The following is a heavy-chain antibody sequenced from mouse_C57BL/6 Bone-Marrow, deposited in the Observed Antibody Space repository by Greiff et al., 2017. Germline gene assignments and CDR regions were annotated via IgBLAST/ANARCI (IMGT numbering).Heavy chain of an antibody. CDR1: GFSLTSYG. CDR3: ASPSMITDYYAMDY. Sequence: QVQLQQSGPGLVQPSQSLSITCTVSGFSLTSYGVHWVRQSPGKGLEWLGVIWSGGSTDYNAAFISRLSISKDNSKSQVFFKMNSLQADDTAIYYCASPSMITDYYAMDYWGQGTSVTVSS. D-gene: IGHD2-4*01. V-gene: IGHV2-2*01. CDR2: IWSGGST. J-gene: IGHJ4*01.